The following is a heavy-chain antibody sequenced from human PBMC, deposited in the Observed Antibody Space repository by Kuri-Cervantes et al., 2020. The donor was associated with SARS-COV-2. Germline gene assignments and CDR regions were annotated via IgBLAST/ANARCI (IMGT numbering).Heavy chain of an antibody. J-gene: IGHJ4*02. Sequence: GGSLRLSCAASGFTFSDYYMTWIRQAPGKGLEWVSYISSRSASTNYADSVRGRFTISRADAQNSLYLQMNSLRAEDTAVYFCVRVRYTYGYALDYWGRGTLVTGSS. V-gene: IGHV3-11*06. CDR1: GFTFSDYY. D-gene: IGHD5-18*01. CDR3: VRVRYTYGYALDY. CDR2: ISSRSAST.